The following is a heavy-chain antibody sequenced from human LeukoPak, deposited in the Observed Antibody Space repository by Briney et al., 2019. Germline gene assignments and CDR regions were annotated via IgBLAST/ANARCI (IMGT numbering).Heavy chain of an antibody. D-gene: IGHD2-2*01. CDR1: GGSFSDYF. Sequence: KPSETLSLTCGVYGGSFSDYFWPWIRQSPAKGLEWIGEINQSGDTDYNPSLKSRANISIDTSRSQFSLTLNSVTAADTAIYYCARVLGIAVGPGATEDNYFDPWGQGTQVTVSS. V-gene: IGHV4-34*01. J-gene: IGHJ5*02. CDR3: ARVLGIAVGPGATEDNYFDP. CDR2: INQSGDT.